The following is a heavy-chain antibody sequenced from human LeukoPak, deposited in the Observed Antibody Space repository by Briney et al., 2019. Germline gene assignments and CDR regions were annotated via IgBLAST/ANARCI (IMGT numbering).Heavy chain of an antibody. Sequence: GGSLRPSCAASGFTITSNHMNWVRQAPGKGLEWVSIIYTGGTTHYADSLKDRFTISRDDSINTLYLQMNSLRAEDTAVYYCARYSSSYYFAYSGQGSLVTVSS. J-gene: IGHJ4*02. CDR1: GFTITSNH. V-gene: IGHV3-66*01. CDR3: ARYSSSYYFAY. D-gene: IGHD6-6*01. CDR2: IYTGGTT.